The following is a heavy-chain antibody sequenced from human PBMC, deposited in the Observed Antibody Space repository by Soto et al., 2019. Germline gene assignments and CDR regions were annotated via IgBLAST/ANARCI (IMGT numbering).Heavy chain of an antibody. Sequence: AASVKVSCKASGYTFTSYAMHWVRQAPGQRLEWMGWINAGNGNTKYSQKFQGRVTITRDTSASTAYMELSSLRSEDTAVYYCARDGYSGYDHFDYWGQGTLVTVSS. V-gene: IGHV1-3*01. CDR3: ARDGYSGYDHFDY. CDR1: GYTFTSYA. J-gene: IGHJ4*02. D-gene: IGHD5-12*01. CDR2: INAGNGNT.